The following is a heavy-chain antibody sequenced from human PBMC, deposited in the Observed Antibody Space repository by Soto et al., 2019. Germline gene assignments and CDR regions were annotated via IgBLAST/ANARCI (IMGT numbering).Heavy chain of an antibody. CDR1: GGTFSSYA. D-gene: IGHD7-27*01. V-gene: IGHV1-69*06. CDR2: IIPIFGTA. Sequence: ASVKVSCKASGGTFSSYAISWVRQAPGQGLEWMGGIIPIFGTANYAQKFQGRVTITADKSTSTAYMELSSLRSEDTAVYYCANKLGSNWFDPWGQGILVTVSS. J-gene: IGHJ5*02. CDR3: ANKLGSNWFDP.